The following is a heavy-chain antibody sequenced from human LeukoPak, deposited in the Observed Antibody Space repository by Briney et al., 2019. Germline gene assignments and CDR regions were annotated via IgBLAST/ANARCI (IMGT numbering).Heavy chain of an antibody. J-gene: IGHJ4*02. CDR1: GFTFSGSA. CDR2: IRSKANSYAT. CDR3: AKHLSSGVSPLDC. Sequence: GGSLRLSCAASGFTFSGSAMHWVRQASGKGLEWVGRIRSKANSYATAYAASVKGRFTISRDNSKNTLSLQMNSLRPEDTAVYYCAKHLSSGVSPLDCWGQGTLVTVSS. D-gene: IGHD2-15*01. V-gene: IGHV3-73*01.